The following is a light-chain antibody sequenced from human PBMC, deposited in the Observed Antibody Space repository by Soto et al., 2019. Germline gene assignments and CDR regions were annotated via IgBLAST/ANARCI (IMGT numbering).Light chain of an antibody. J-gene: IGKJ1*01. CDR3: QQSYSMPWT. CDR1: RTISNY. V-gene: IGKV1-39*01. Sequence: DIQMTQSPSSLSASVGDRVTITCRASRTISNYLNWYQQKPGKAPNLLIYIASSSQSGVPSRFSGSGSGTDFTLTISSLQPEDSATYFCQQSYSMPWTFGQGTKVEIK. CDR2: IAS.